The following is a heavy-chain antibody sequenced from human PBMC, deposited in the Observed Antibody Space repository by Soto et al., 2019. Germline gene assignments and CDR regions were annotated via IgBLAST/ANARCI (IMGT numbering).Heavy chain of an antibody. CDR2: INPNSGGT. J-gene: IGHJ6*02. V-gene: IGHV1-2*04. D-gene: IGHD1-26*01. Sequence: ASVKVSCKASGYTFTGYYMHWVRRSPGQGLEWMGWINPNSGGTNYAQKFQGWVTMTRDTSISTAYMELSRLRSDDTAVYYCARDYEWGVYGMDVWGQGTTVTVSS. CDR1: GYTFTGYY. CDR3: ARDYEWGVYGMDV.